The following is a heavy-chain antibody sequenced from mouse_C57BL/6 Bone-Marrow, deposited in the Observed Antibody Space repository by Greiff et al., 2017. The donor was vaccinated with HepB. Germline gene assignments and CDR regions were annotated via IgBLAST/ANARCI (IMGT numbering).Heavy chain of an antibody. CDR3: ARDLRYYGSSLYWYFDV. V-gene: IGHV5-4*01. D-gene: IGHD1-1*01. CDR2: ISDGGSYT. CDR1: GFTFSSYA. J-gene: IGHJ1*03. Sequence: DVQLVESGGGLVKPGGSLKLSCAASGFTFSSYAMSWVRQTPEKRLEWVATISDGGSYTYYPDNVKGRFTISRDNAKNNRYLQMSHLKSEDTAMYYCARDLRYYGSSLYWYFDVWGTGTTVTVSS.